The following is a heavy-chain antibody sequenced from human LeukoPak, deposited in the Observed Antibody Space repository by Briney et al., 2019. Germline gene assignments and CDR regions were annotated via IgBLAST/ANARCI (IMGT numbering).Heavy chain of an antibody. CDR2: ISPNSGGT. Sequence: ASVKVSCKASGYTFTGYYMHWVRQAPGQGLEWMGWISPNSGGTNYAQKFQGRVTMTRDTSISTAYMELSRLRSDDTAVYYCAREGIVVVVAAFDYWGQGTLVTVSS. CDR3: AREGIVVVVAAFDY. J-gene: IGHJ4*02. V-gene: IGHV1-2*02. CDR1: GYTFTGYY. D-gene: IGHD2-15*01.